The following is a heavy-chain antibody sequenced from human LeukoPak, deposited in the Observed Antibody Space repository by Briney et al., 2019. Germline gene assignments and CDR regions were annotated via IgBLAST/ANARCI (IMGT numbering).Heavy chain of an antibody. CDR2: MNPNSGNT. D-gene: IGHD5-12*01. V-gene: IGHV1-8*01. CDR1: GYTFTSYD. CDR3: ARRGMVATAFDY. J-gene: IGHJ4*02. Sequence: GASVKVSCKASGYTFTSYDINWVRQATGQGLEWMGWMNPNSGNTGYAQKFQGRVTMTRNTSISTAYMELSSLRSEDTAVYYCARRGMVATAFDYWGQGTLVTVSS.